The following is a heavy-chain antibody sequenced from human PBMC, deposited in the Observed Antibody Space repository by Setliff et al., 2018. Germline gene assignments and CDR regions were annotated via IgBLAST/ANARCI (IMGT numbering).Heavy chain of an antibody. CDR2: IYHSGST. CDR3: ARRTEYYNFWSGYYDY. D-gene: IGHD3-3*01. Sequence: PSETLSLTCTVSGGSISSSSYYWGWIRQPPGKGLEWIGSIYHSGSTYYNPSLKSRVTISVDTSKNQFSLKLSSVTAADAAVYYCARRTEYYNFWSGYYDYWGQGTLVTVSS. J-gene: IGHJ4*02. CDR1: GGSISSSSYY. V-gene: IGHV4-39*07.